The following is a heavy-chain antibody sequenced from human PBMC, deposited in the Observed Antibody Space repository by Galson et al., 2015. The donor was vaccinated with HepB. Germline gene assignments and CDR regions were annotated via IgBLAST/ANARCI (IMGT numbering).Heavy chain of an antibody. V-gene: IGHV3-7*01. J-gene: IGHJ6*02. CDR3: ARDHDGSSGYYRSQGFGLGR. D-gene: IGHD3-22*01. Sequence: SLRLSCAASRFTFSSYWMSWVRQAPGKGLEWVANIKQDGTERYYVDSVKGRFTISRDNARNSLYLQMNSLRAEDTAVYYCARDHDGSSGYYRSQGFGLGRWGQGTTVPVSS. CDR1: RFTFSSYW. CDR2: IKQDGTER.